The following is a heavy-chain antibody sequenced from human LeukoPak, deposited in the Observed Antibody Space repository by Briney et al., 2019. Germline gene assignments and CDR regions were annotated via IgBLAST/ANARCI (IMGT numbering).Heavy chain of an antibody. D-gene: IGHD3-22*01. Sequence: SETLSLTCTVSGGSISSYYWSWIRQPPGKGLEWIGYIYYSGSTNYNPSLQSRVTISVDTSKQQFSLKLSSVTAADTAVYYCARGLTYYYDSSGYYDSYYFDYWGQGTLVTVSS. V-gene: IGHV4-59*01. J-gene: IGHJ4*02. CDR2: IYYSGST. CDR3: ARGLTYYYDSSGYYDSYYFDY. CDR1: GGSISSYY.